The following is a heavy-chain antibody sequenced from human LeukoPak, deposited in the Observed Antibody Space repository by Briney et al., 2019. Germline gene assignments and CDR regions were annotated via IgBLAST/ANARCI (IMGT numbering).Heavy chain of an antibody. Sequence: SETLSLTCTVSGGSISSSNYYWGWIRQPPGKGLEWIGSIFYSGTTHYTPSLKSRVTISADTSKNQFSLKLSSVSAADAAVYYCARDLGVMVRAFDIWGQGTMVTVSS. D-gene: IGHD5-18*01. J-gene: IGHJ3*02. CDR1: GGSISSSNYY. CDR3: ARDLGVMVRAFDI. CDR2: IFYSGTT. V-gene: IGHV4-39*02.